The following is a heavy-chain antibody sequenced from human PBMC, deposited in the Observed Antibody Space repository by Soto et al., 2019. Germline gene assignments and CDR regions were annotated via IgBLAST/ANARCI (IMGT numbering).Heavy chain of an antibody. CDR3: ARGINVVVPAARMDV. CDR2: ISYDGSNK. V-gene: IGHV3-30-3*01. D-gene: IGHD2-2*01. J-gene: IGHJ6*02. CDR1: GLTFSSYA. Sequence: PGGSLRLSCAASGLTFSSYAMHWVRQAPGKGLEWVAVISYDGSNKYYADSVKGRFTISRDNSKNTLYLQMNSLRAEDTAVYYCARGINVVVPAARMDVWGQGTTVTVSS.